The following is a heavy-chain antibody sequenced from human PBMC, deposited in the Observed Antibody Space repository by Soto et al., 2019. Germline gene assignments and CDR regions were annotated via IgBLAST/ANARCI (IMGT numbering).Heavy chain of an antibody. V-gene: IGHV3-30-3*01. D-gene: IGHD2-15*01. CDR3: ERASSIVVVVAAPPGYY. CDR1: GFTFSSYA. CDR2: ISSDGSNK. J-gene: IGHJ4*02. Sequence: QVQLVESGGGVVQPGRSLRLSCAASGFTFSSYAIHWVRQAPGKGLEWVAVISSDGSNKYYADSVKGRFTISRDNSKNTLYLKMNSLRAEDTAVYYCERASSIVVVVAAPPGYYWGQGILVTVSS.